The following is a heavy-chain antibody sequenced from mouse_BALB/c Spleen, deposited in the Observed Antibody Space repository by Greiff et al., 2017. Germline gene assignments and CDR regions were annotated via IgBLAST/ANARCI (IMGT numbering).Heavy chain of an antibody. D-gene: IGHD1-1*01. J-gene: IGHJ4*01. CDR1: GFTFSSYA. CDR3: ARALRSYAMDY. CDR2: ISSGGST. V-gene: IGHV5-6-5*01. Sequence: EVKLVESGGGLVKPGGSLKLSCAASGFTFSSYAMSWVRQTPEKRLEWVASISSGGSTYYPDSVKGRFTISRDNARNILYLQMSSLRSEDTAMYYCARALRSYAMDYWGQGTSVTVSS.